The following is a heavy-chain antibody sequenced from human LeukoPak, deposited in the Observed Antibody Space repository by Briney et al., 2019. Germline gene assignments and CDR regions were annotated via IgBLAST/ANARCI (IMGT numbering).Heavy chain of an antibody. Sequence: SETLSLTCAVYGGSFSGYYWTWIRHRPGKGLEWIGEINHSGSTNYNPSLKSRVSISLDTSKNQVSLKLSSVTAADTAVYYCARGFCGDYVMFDPWGQGTLVTVSS. CDR3: ARGFCGDYVMFDP. J-gene: IGHJ5*02. CDR2: INHSGST. D-gene: IGHD4-17*01. CDR1: GGSFSGYY. V-gene: IGHV4-34*01.